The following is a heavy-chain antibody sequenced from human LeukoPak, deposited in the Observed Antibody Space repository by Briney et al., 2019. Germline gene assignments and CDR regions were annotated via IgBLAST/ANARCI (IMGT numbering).Heavy chain of an antibody. Sequence: ASVKVSCKASGYTFTGYYMHWVRQAPGQGLEWMGWINPNSGGTNYAQKFQGRVTITADESTSTAYMELSSLRSEDTAVYYCARAKYDFWSAEEYYYYYGMDVWGQGTTVTVSS. V-gene: IGHV1-2*02. CDR2: INPNSGGT. J-gene: IGHJ6*02. D-gene: IGHD3-3*01. CDR3: ARAKYDFWSAEEYYYYYGMDV. CDR1: GYTFTGYY.